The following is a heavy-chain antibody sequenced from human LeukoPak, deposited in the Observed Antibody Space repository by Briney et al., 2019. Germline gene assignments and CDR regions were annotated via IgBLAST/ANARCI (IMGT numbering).Heavy chain of an antibody. CDR3: VRLSRGAMNYHMDV. CDR2: SRNKANRYTT. J-gene: IGHJ6*03. Sequence: GGSLRLSCAASRFTFSDHYMDWVRQAPGKGLEWVGRSRNKANRYTTTHGESVRGRFTISRDDSENSLYLQLNSLKTEDTGVYYCVRLSRGAMNYHMDVWGKGTTVTISS. D-gene: IGHD3-10*01. CDR1: RFTFSDHY. V-gene: IGHV3-72*01.